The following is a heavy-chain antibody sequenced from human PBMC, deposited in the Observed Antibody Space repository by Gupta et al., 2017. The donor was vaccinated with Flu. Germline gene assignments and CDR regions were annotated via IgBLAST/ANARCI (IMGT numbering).Heavy chain of an antibody. V-gene: IGHV3-23*01. J-gene: IGHJ4*02. D-gene: IGHD6-13*01. CDR3: AKDRSGNPAIDY. CDR1: GLTFSVYA. Sequence: EVQLLESGGGVVQPGESLRLSCVVPGLTFSVYAMTGVRQAPGKGLEWLSTVGAGGDRTYYAASVMGRFTISRDNSKNTIYLQMNSLRGDDTAVYYCAKDRSGNPAIDYWGQGALVTVSA. CDR2: VGAGGDRT.